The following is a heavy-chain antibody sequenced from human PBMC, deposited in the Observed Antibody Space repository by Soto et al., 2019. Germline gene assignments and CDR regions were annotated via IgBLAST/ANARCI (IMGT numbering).Heavy chain of an antibody. V-gene: IGHV5-51*01. Sequence: GESLKISCKGSGYSFTSYWIGWVRQMPGKVLDLMGIIYPGDSYTGXXPSFQGQXXISADKSISTXYLQWXSLKASDTAMYYCARRGIGTGGMDVWRQGTTVTVSS. CDR2: IYPGDSYT. J-gene: IGHJ6*02. D-gene: IGHD2-8*02. CDR3: ARRGIGTGGMDV. CDR1: GYSFTSYW.